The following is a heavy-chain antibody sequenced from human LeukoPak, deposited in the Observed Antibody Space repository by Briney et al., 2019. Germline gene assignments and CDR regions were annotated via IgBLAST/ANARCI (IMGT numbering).Heavy chain of an antibody. J-gene: IGHJ4*02. D-gene: IGHD3-22*01. CDR1: GYPISSGYY. V-gene: IGHV4-38-2*01. CDR2: IYHSGST. Sequence: SETLSLTCAVSGYPISSGYYWGWIRQPPGKGLEWIGSIYHSGSTYYNPSLKSRVTISVDTSKNQFSLKLSSVTAADTAVYYCARLMIVVVIIGFDYWGQGTLVTVSS. CDR3: ARLMIVVVIIGFDY.